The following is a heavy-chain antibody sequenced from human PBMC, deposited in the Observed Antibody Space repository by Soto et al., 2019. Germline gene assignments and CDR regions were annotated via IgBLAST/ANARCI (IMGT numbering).Heavy chain of an antibody. CDR3: ARDLGYCSSTSCQDNWFDP. CDR2: IIPIFGTA. J-gene: IGHJ5*02. V-gene: IGHV1-69*01. D-gene: IGHD2-2*03. Sequence: QVQLVQSGAEVKKPGSSVKVSCKASGGTFSSYAISWVRQAPGQGLEWMGGIIPIFGTANYAQKIQGRVTITADESTSTAYMELSSLRSEDTAVYYCARDLGYCSSTSCQDNWFDPWGQGTLVTVSS. CDR1: GGTFSSYA.